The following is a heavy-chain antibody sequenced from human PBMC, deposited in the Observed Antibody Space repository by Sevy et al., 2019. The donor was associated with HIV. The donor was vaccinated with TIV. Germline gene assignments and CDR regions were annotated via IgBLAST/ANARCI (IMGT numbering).Heavy chain of an antibody. Sequence: SETSLTCTVSGGSISSSSYYWGWIRQPPGKGLEWIGSIYYSGSTYYNPSLKSRVTISVDTSKNQFSLKLSSVTAADTAVYYCARPRDCSSTSCKGHWFDPWGQGTLVTVSS. J-gene: IGHJ5*02. V-gene: IGHV4-39*01. D-gene: IGHD2-2*01. CDR1: GGSISSSSYY. CDR3: ARPRDCSSTSCKGHWFDP. CDR2: IYYSGST.